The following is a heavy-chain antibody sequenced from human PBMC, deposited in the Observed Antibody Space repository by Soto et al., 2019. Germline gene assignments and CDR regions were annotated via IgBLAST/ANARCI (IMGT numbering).Heavy chain of an antibody. V-gene: IGHV3-21*01. CDR2: ISSSSSYI. CDR3: AREGIVATLDY. D-gene: IGHD5-12*01. Sequence: TGGSLRLSCAASGFTFSSYAMSWVRQAPGKGLEWVSSISSSSSYIYYADSVKGRFTISRDNAKNSLYLQMNSLRAEDTAVYYCAREGIVATLDYWGQGTLVTVSS. CDR1: GFTFSSYA. J-gene: IGHJ4*02.